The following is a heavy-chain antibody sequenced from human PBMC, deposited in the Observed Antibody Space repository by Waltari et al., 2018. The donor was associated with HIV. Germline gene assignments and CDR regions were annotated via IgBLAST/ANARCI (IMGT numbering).Heavy chain of an antibody. CDR3: AREDLLYCGGDCYPGDY. V-gene: IGHV3-33*01. Sequence: QVQLLESGGGVSQPGRPLRLSCAASGFTFSSSDMPWVRQAPGKGLEWVAVIWYDGSNKYYADSVKGRFTISRDNSKNTLYLQMNSLRAEDTAVYYCAREDLLYCGGDCYPGDYWGQGTLVTVSS. D-gene: IGHD2-21*02. J-gene: IGHJ4*02. CDR1: GFTFSSSD. CDR2: IWYDGSNK.